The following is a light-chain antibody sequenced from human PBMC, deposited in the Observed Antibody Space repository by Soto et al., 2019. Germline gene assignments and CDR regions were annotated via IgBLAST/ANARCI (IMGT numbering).Light chain of an antibody. CDR3: QQYGSSPLT. Sequence: EIVLTQSPGTLSLSPGERATLSCRASQSVSSSYLAWYQQKPGQAPRLLIYAASSRATGIPDRFSGSGSGXXFTLTISRLEPEDFAVYYCQQYGSSPLTFGGGTKVEIK. CDR2: AAS. J-gene: IGKJ4*01. V-gene: IGKV3-20*01. CDR1: QSVSSSY.